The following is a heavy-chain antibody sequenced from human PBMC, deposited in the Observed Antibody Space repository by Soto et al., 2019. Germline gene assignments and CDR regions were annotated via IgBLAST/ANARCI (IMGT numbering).Heavy chain of an antibody. Sequence: ASVKVSCKASGYTFTSYYMHWVRQAPGQGLEWMGIINPSGGSTSYAQKFQGRVTMTRDTSTSTVYMELSSLRSEDTAVYYCARQLYYDYVWGSYRPNSPFDYWGQGTLVTVAS. D-gene: IGHD3-16*02. CDR2: INPSGGST. CDR3: ARQLYYDYVWGSYRPNSPFDY. J-gene: IGHJ4*02. CDR1: GYTFTSYY. V-gene: IGHV1-46*01.